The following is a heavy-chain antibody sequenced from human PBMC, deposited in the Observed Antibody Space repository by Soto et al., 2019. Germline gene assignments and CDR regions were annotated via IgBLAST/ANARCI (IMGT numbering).Heavy chain of an antibody. D-gene: IGHD3-3*01. CDR3: ARARKATYITGGFDS. CDR1: GGSISDYY. J-gene: IGHJ4*02. V-gene: IGHV4-59*01. Sequence: SETLSLTCSVPGGSISDYYWSWSRQSPEKGLEYIAYSSYGGITNLNGALNGRVTMSIDTSKNQFSLKATSLTAADTAVYYCARARKATYITGGFDSWGQGTLVTVSS. CDR2: SSYGGIT.